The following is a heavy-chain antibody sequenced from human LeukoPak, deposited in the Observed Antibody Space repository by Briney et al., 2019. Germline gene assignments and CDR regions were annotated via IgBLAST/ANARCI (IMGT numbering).Heavy chain of an antibody. D-gene: IGHD2-2*01. CDR3: ARGQVVPAARYYMGV. V-gene: IGHV4-61*10. J-gene: IGHJ6*03. Sequence: PSETLSLTCTVSGDSVSSGSNYWSWIRQPAGKGLEWIGRIYNSWTTNYNPSLKSRVTISVDTSKNQFSLKLSSVTAADTAVYYCARGQVVPAARYYMGVWGKGTTVTVSS. CDR1: GDSVSSGSNY. CDR2: IYNSWTT.